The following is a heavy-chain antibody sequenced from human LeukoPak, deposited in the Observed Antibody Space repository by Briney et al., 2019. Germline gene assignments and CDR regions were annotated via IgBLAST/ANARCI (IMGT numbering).Heavy chain of an antibody. CDR2: INPNSGGT. CDR1: GYTFTGYY. J-gene: IGHJ6*02. D-gene: IGHD2-2*01. CDR3: ASEPAAMAEVDYYYGMDV. V-gene: IGHV1-2*02. Sequence: ASVKVSCKASGYTFTGYYMHWVRQAPGQGLEWMGWINPNSGGTNYAQKFQGRVTMTRDTSTSTAYMELSRLRSDDTAVYYCASEPAAMAEVDYYYGMDVWGQGTTVTVSS.